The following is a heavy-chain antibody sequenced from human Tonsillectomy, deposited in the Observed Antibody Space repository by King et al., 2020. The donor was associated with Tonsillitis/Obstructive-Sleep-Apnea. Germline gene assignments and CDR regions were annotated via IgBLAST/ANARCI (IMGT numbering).Heavy chain of an antibody. CDR3: ASGPANGYYMDV. Sequence: VQLVESGAEVKKPGASVKVSCKASGYTFTSYYMHWVRQAPGQGLEWMGIINPSGGSTSYAQKFQGRVTMTRDTSTGTVYMELSSLRSEDTAVYYCASGPANGYYMDVWGKGTTVTVSS. V-gene: IGHV1-46*01. D-gene: IGHD2-8*01. J-gene: IGHJ6*03. CDR2: INPSGGST. CDR1: GYTFTSYY.